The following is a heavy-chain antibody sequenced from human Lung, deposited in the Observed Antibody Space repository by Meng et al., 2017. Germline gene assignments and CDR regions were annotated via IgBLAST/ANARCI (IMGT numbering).Heavy chain of an antibody. D-gene: IGHD6-19*01. J-gene: IGHJ4*02. CDR2: IIDSGST. V-gene: IGHV4-34*02. Sequence: QVQLQQWGAGLLKPSETLSLRCAVYVGSFSGYYWSWIRQPPGKGLEWIGEIIDSGSTNYNPSLKSRVTISVDTSKNQFSLRVTSVTAADRAVYYCVRRTYSSGWYFDYWGQGTLVTVSS. CDR1: VGSFSGYY. CDR3: VRRTYSSGWYFDY.